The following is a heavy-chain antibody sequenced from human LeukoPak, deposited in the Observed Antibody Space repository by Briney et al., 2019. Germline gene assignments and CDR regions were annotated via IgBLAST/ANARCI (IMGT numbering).Heavy chain of an antibody. Sequence: GGSLRLSCAASGFTFSSYAMSWVRQAPGKGLEWVSAISGSGGSTYYADSVKGRFTISRDNSKNTLYLQMNSLRAEDTAVYYCAKDGQWLVPEAEYFQHWGQGTLVTVSS. J-gene: IGHJ1*01. CDR1: GFTFSSYA. V-gene: IGHV3-23*01. D-gene: IGHD6-19*01. CDR2: ISGSGGST. CDR3: AKDGQWLVPEAEYFQH.